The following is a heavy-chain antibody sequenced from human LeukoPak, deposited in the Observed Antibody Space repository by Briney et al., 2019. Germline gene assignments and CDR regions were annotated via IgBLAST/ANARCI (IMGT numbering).Heavy chain of an antibody. V-gene: IGHV3-15*01. CDR2: IKSKTDGGTT. CDR3: TTALGYCSSTSCYALYYFDY. D-gene: IGHD2-2*01. Sequence: PGGSLRLSCAASGFTFSNAWMSWVRQAPGKGLEWVGRIKSKTDGGTTDYAAPAKGRFTISRDDSKNTLYLQMNSLKTEDTAVYYCTTALGYCSSTSCYALYYFDYWGQGTLVTVSS. J-gene: IGHJ4*02. CDR1: GFTFSNAW.